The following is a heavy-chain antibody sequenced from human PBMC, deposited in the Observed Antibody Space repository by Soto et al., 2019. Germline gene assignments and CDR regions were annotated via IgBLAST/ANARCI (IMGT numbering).Heavy chain of an antibody. CDR2: TYYRSKWYY. J-gene: IGHJ5*02. V-gene: IGHV6-1*01. CDR3: ARDRTYDYDRSGYPKPCDP. CDR1: GDSVSSNNAA. Sequence: QVQLQQSGPGLVKPSQTLSLTCAISGDSVSSNNAAWNWIRQSPSRGLEWLGRTYYRSKWYYNYSLSVKSRITINPDTSKNQFSLQLDSVTSEDTAVYYCARDRTYDYDRSGYPKPCDPWGHGTLVTVSS. D-gene: IGHD3-22*01.